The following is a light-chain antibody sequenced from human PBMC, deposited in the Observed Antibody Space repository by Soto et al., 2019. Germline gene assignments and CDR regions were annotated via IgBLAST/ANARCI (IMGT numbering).Light chain of an antibody. CDR2: DNN. Sequence: QAVVTQPPSVSAAPGQKVTISCSGSTSNIGHNYVSWYQQFPGTVPKLLIYDNNKRPSGIPDRFSGSRAGTSATLGVTGLQPGDEADYYCGTWDSSLNTFVFGGGTKLTVL. CDR1: TSNIGHNY. V-gene: IGLV1-51*01. J-gene: IGLJ2*01. CDR3: GTWDSSLNTFV.